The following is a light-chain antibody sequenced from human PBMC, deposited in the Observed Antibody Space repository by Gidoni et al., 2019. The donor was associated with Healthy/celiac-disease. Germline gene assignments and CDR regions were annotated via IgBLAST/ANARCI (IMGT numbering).Light chain of an antibody. CDR1: SLRSYY. CDR2: GKN. Sequence: SSELTQDPAVSVAPGQTVRITCQGDSLRSYYASWYQQKPGQAPVLVIYGKNDLPSRVPDRFSGSSSGNTASLAITGAQAEDEADYYCNSRDSSGNQVVFGGGTKLTVL. J-gene: IGLJ2*01. CDR3: NSRDSSGNQVV. V-gene: IGLV3-19*01.